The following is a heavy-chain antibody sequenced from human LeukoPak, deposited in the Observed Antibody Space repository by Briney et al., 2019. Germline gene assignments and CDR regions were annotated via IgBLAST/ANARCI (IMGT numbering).Heavy chain of an antibody. V-gene: IGHV3-66*01. CDR2: IYSGGST. D-gene: IGHD3-9*01. Sequence: GGSLRLSCAASGFTVNSNYMSWVRQAPGKGLEWVSIIYSGGSTHYGDSVKGRFTISRDNSKNTLYLQMNSLRAEDTAVYYCARANYEILTGDLYLDYWGQGTLVTVSS. CDR3: ARANYEILTGDLYLDY. CDR1: GFTVNSNY. J-gene: IGHJ4*02.